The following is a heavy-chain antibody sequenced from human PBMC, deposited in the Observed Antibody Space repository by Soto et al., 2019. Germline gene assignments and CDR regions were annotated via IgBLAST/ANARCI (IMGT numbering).Heavy chain of an antibody. Sequence: GGSLRLSCAASGFTFSSYWMHWVRQAPGKGLVWVARINNEGTHTIYADSVKGRFTISRDNAKNTVFLETSFLRADDTAVYYCAKSISGAFDYWGQGTLGTVSS. CDR3: AKSISGAFDY. V-gene: IGHV3-74*01. CDR2: INNEGTHT. D-gene: IGHD1-26*01. J-gene: IGHJ4*02. CDR1: GFTFSSYW.